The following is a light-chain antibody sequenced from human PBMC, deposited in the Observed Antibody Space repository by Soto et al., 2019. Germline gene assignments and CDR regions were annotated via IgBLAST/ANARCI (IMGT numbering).Light chain of an antibody. J-gene: IGLJ2*01. Sequence: QSALTQPRSVSGSPGQSVTISCTGTSSDVGAYNYVSWYQHHPGKAPKYMIYDVSKRPSGVPDRFSGSKSGNTASLTISGLQAEDEADYYCSSYTSSSSVVFGGGTKVTVL. V-gene: IGLV2-11*01. CDR2: DVS. CDR1: SSDVGAYNY. CDR3: SSYTSSSSVV.